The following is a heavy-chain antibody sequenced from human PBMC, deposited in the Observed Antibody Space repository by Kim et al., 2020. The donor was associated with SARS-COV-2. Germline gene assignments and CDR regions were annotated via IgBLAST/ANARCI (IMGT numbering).Heavy chain of an antibody. D-gene: IGHD3-10*01. Sequence: ADSVKGRFAISRDISKNTLDLLLNSLRAEDTAMYYCARGRTGFGDFDFWGQGTLVTVSS. V-gene: IGHV3-66*01. CDR3: ARGRTGFGDFDF. J-gene: IGHJ4*02.